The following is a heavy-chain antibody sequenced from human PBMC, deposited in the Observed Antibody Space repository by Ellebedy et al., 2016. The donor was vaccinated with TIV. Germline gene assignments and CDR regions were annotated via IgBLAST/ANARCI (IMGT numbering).Heavy chain of an antibody. CDR3: TKGGTMGENRFFDS. Sequence: AASVKVSCKASGYNSTNYDIHWVRQASGQGLEWMGWMHPKSGNTGYSQKFQGRVTMTRNNSMNSAYLALTSLRSDDTAVDYCTKGGTMGENRFFDSWGQGTLVIVSS. V-gene: IGHV1-8*01. D-gene: IGHD1/OR15-1a*01. J-gene: IGHJ5*01. CDR1: GYNSTNYD. CDR2: MHPKSGNT.